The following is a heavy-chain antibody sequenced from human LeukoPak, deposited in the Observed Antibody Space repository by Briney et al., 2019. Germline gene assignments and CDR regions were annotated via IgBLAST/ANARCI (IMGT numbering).Heavy chain of an antibody. CDR2: IWYDGSNK. Sequence: GGSLRLSCAASGFTFSSYGMHWVRQAPGKGLEWVAVIWYDGSNKYYADSVKGRFTISRDNSKNTLYLQMISLRAEDTAVYYCARAEGYCSSTSCYWWFDPWGQGTLVTVSS. D-gene: IGHD2-2*01. J-gene: IGHJ5*02. CDR1: GFTFSSYG. V-gene: IGHV3-33*01. CDR3: ARAEGYCSSTSCYWWFDP.